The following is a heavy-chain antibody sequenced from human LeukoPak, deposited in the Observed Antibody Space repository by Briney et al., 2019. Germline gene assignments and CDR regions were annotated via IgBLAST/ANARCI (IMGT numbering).Heavy chain of an antibody. CDR1: GDTLTALS. J-gene: IGHJ4*02. CDR2: FHPEDGET. CDR3: TTGKIYCSTTSCSDDY. D-gene: IGHD2-2*01. V-gene: IGHV1-24*01. Sequence: ASVKVSCMVSGDTLTALSMHWVRQAPGKGLEWMGGFHPEDGETIYAQKFQGRVTMTEDTSTDTDYMELSSLRSDDTAVYYCTTGKIYCSTTSCSDDYWGQGTLVTVSS.